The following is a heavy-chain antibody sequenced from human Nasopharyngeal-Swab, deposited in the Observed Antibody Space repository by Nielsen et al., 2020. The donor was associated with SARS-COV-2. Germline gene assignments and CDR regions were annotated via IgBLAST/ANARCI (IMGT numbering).Heavy chain of an antibody. V-gene: IGHV4-59*04. D-gene: IGHD6-13*01. CDR3: VRSSSWYYFDY. Sequence: SETLSLTCSVSGGSISSYYWSWIRQRPGKGLEWIGNIYYNGNTYQNPSLKSRLTISVDKSKNQFSLQLSSVTAADTAVYYCVRSSSWYYFDYWAQGTQVTVSS. J-gene: IGHJ4*02. CDR1: GGSISSYY. CDR2: IYYNGNT.